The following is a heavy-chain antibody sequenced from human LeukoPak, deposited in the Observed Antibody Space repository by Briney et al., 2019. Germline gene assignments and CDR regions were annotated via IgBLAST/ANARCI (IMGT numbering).Heavy chain of an antibody. V-gene: IGHV4-34*01. J-gene: IGHJ4*02. Sequence: KASETLSLTCAVYGGSSSGYYWSWIRQPPGEGLEWIGEINHSGSTNYNPSLKSRVTISVDTSKNQFSLKLSSVTAADTAVYYCARADYSSGWYRYWGQGTPVTVSS. CDR2: INHSGST. CDR3: ARADYSSGWYRY. D-gene: IGHD6-19*01. CDR1: GGSSSGYY.